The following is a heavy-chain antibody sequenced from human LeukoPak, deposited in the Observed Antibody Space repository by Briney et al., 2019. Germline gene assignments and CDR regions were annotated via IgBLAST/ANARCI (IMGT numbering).Heavy chain of an antibody. D-gene: IGHD3-3*01. Sequence: SETLSLTCTVSGGSLSSNTYYWGWIRQPPGKGLKWIGTIFYTGNTYYNPSLKRRVTISVDTSKTHFSLKVTSVTAADTAVYYCARYDFWSGKIDYWGQGTLVTVSS. CDR1: GGSLSSNTYY. V-gene: IGHV4-39*07. CDR2: IFYTGNT. CDR3: ARYDFWSGKIDY. J-gene: IGHJ4*02.